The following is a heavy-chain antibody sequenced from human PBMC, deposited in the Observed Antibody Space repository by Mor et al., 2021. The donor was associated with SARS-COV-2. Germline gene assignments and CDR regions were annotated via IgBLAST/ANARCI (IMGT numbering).Heavy chain of an antibody. Sequence: GGSTYYADSVKGPFTISRDNSKNTLYLQMNSLRAEDTAVYYCASAAAGPFDYWGQGTLVTVSS. J-gene: IGHJ4*02. D-gene: IGHD6-13*01. V-gene: IGHV3-23*01. CDR2: GGST. CDR3: ASAAAGPFDY.